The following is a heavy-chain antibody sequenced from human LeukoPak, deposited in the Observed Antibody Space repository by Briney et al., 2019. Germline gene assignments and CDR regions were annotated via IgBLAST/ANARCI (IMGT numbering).Heavy chain of an antibody. J-gene: IGHJ6*02. V-gene: IGHV3-74*01. CDR1: GFTFSSYW. CDR2: ISNDGSST. D-gene: IGHD3-3*01. CDR3: ARCLLVQGYYYGMDV. Sequence: RTGGSLRLSCAASGFTFSSYWMHWVRQAPGKGLVWVSRISNDGSSTSYADSVKGRFTISRDNSKNTLHLQMNSLRAEDTAVYYCARCLLVQGYYYGMDVWGQGTTVTVSS.